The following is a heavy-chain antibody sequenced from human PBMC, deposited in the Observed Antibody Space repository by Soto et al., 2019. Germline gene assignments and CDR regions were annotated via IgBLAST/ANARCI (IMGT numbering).Heavy chain of an antibody. Sequence: EVQLVESGGGLVQPGGSLRLSCTASGFTFSSQWLHWVRQAPGKGLMWISRILNDGTTTNYADSVKGRFTVSRDNAKKTMSLQMNNLRAEDTAVYYCATWRGGYTYGLGHWGQGTPVTVSS. CDR3: ATWRGGYTYGLGH. D-gene: IGHD5-18*01. V-gene: IGHV3-74*01. J-gene: IGHJ4*02. CDR1: GFTFSSQW. CDR2: ILNDGTTT.